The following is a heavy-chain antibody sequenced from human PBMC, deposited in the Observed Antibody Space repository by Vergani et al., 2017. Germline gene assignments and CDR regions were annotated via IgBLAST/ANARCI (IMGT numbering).Heavy chain of an antibody. V-gene: IGHV3-48*04. CDR3: AREQGSGSYYANWFDP. Sequence: EVQLVESGGGLVQPGGSLRLSCAASGFTFSSYSMNWVRQAPGKGLEWVSYISSSSSTIYYADSVKGRFTISRDNAKNSLYLQMNSLRAEDTAVYYCAREQGSGSYYANWFDPWGQGTLVTVSS. J-gene: IGHJ5*02. CDR1: GFTFSSYS. CDR2: ISSSSSTI. D-gene: IGHD3-10*01.